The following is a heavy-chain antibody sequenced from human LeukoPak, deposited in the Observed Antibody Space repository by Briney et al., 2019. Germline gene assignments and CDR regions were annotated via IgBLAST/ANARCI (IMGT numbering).Heavy chain of an antibody. CDR1: GYTFTSYA. D-gene: IGHD6-13*01. CDR2: LNTNTGNP. CDR3: ARKAAPGISGWFDP. J-gene: IGHJ5*02. V-gene: IGHV7-4-1*02. Sequence: ASVRVSCKASGYTFTSYAMNWVRQAPGQGLEWMGWLNTNTGNPTYAQGFTGRFVFSLDTSVSTAYLQISSLKAEDTAVYYCARKAAPGISGWFDPWGQGTLVTVSS.